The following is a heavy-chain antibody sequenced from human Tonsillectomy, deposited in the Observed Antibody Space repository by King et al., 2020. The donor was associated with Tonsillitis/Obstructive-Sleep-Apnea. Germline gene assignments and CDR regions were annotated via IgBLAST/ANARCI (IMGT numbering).Heavy chain of an antibody. CDR1: GFTFSSYA. V-gene: IGHV3-30*01. J-gene: IGHJ4*02. D-gene: IGHD2-15*01. CDR2: ISYDGSNK. CDR3: ARGYCSGGSCDFVDY. Sequence: VQLVESGGGVVQPGRSLRLSFAASGFTFSSYAMHWVRQAPGKGLEWVAVISYDGSNKYYADSGKGRFTISRDNSKNTLYLQMNSLRAEDTAVYYCARGYCSGGSCDFVDYWGQGTLVTVSS.